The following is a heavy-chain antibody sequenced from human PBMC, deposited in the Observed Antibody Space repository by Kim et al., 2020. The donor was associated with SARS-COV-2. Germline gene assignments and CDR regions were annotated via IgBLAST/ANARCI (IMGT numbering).Heavy chain of an antibody. J-gene: IGHJ5*02. CDR1: GFSVSGDY. V-gene: IGHV3-66*04. CDR3: ARHHWFDP. Sequence: GGSLRLSCAVSGFSVSGDYMNWVRQAPGKGLECVSVIHTGGATFYADSVKGRFTISRDSSKNTLYLQMNSLRVEDTAVYYCARHHWFDPWGQGTLVTVSS. CDR2: IHTGGAT.